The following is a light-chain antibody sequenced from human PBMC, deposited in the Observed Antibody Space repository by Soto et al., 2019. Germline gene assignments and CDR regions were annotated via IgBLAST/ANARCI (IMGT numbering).Light chain of an antibody. CDR1: QSISNW. J-gene: IGKJ5*01. CDR2: DAS. CDR3: QQSYSTPIT. V-gene: IGKV1-5*01. Sequence: DIQMTQSPSTLSASVGDRVTITCRASQSISNWLAWYQQKPGKAPKLLIYDASTLGSGVPSRFSGSGSGTDFTLTISSLQPEDFATYYCQQSYSTPITFGQGTRLEIK.